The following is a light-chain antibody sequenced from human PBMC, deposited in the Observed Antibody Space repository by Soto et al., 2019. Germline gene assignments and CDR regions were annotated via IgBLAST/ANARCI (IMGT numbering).Light chain of an antibody. J-gene: IGLJ1*01. CDR1: SSDVGGYDS. CDR2: DVN. CDR3: YSYAGRYIYV. Sequence: QSALTQPRSVSGSPGQSVTISCTGTSSDVGGYDSVSRYQQHPGKAPKLMIYDVNRRPSGVPYRFSGSKSGNTASLTISGLQAEDEADYYCYSYAGRYIYVFGTGTKVTVL. V-gene: IGLV2-11*01.